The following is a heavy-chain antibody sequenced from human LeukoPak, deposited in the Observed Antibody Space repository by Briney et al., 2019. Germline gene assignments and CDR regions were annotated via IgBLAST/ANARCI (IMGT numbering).Heavy chain of an antibody. V-gene: IGHV4-30-2*01. CDR2: IYHSGST. J-gene: IGHJ4*02. Sequence: SETLSLTCTVSGDSISGYYWSWIRQPPGKGLEWIGYIYHSGSTYYNPSLKSRVTISVDRSKNQFSLKLSSVTAADTAVYYCARDRGRSGSYLDYWGQGTLVTVSS. D-gene: IGHD1-26*01. CDR1: GDSISGYY. CDR3: ARDRGRSGSYLDY.